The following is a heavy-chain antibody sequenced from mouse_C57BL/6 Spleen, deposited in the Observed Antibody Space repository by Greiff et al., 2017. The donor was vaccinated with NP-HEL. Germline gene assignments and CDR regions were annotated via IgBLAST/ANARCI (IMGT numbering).Heavy chain of an antibody. D-gene: IGHD1-1*01. Sequence: QVQLQQSGAELVKPGASVKISCKASGYAFSSYWMNWVKQRPGKGLEWIGQIYPGDGDTNYNGKFNGKATLTADKSSSTAYMQLSSLTSEDSAVYFCARDYGSSYDFDYWGQGTLVTVSA. J-gene: IGHJ3*01. CDR3: ARDYGSSYDFDY. V-gene: IGHV1-80*01. CDR1: GYAFSSYW. CDR2: IYPGDGDT.